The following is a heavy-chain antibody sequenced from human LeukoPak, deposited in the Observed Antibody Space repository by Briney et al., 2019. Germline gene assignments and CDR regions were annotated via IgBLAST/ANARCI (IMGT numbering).Heavy chain of an antibody. CDR3: AREGGESIAARRYFDY. V-gene: IGHV4-31*03. D-gene: IGHD6-6*01. CDR1: GGSISSGGYS. J-gene: IGHJ4*02. CDR2: IYYSGST. Sequence: SQTLSLTCTVSGGSISSGGYSWSWIRQHPGKGLEWIGYIYYSGSTYYNPSLKSRVTISVDTSENKFSLKLSSVTAADTAVYYCAREGGESIAARRYFDYWGQGTLVTVSS.